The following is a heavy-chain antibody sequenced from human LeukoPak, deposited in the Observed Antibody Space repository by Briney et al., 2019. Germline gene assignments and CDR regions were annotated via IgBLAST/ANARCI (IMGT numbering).Heavy chain of an antibody. V-gene: IGHV3-23*01. D-gene: IGHD2-2*01. J-gene: IGHJ2*01. CDR2: IAGNNSPT. CDR1: GFTFSSYS. Sequence: GGSLRLSCVASGFTFSSYSLAWVRQTPGKGLAWVSIIAGNNSPTFYADSVEGRFTISRDNSKNMGYLQMNSLRVEDSGVYFCARGATRATRHFDVWGRVTLVTVSS. CDR3: ARGATRATRHFDV.